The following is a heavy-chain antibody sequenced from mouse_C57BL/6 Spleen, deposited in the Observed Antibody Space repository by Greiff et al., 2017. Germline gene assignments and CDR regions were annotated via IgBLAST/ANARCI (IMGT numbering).Heavy chain of an antibody. D-gene: IGHD2-3*01. CDR1: GYTFTSYW. V-gene: IGHV1-53*01. CDR2: INPSNGGT. J-gene: IGHJ4*01. Sequence: VQLQQPGTELVKPGASVKLSCKASGYTFTSYWMHWVKQRPGPGLEWIGNINPSNGGTNYNEKFKSKATLTVDKSSSTAYMQLSSLTSEDSAVYYCARCGYSDYAMDYWGQGTSVTVSS. CDR3: ARCGYSDYAMDY.